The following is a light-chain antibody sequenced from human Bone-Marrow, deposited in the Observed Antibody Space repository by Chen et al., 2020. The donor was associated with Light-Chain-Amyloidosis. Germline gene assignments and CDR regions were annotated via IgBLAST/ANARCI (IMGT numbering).Light chain of an antibody. CDR3: QQLNSYPLIT. CDR2: AAS. CDR1: QGISSY. Sequence: DIQLTQSPSFLSASVGDRVTSTCRASQGISSYLAWYQQKPGKAPKLLIYAASTLQSGVPSRFSGSGSGTEFTLTISSLQPEDFATYYCQQLNSYPLITFGGGTKVEIK. J-gene: IGKJ4*01. V-gene: IGKV1-9*01.